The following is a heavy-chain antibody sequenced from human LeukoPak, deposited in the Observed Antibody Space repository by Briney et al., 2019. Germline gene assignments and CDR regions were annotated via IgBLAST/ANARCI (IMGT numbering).Heavy chain of an antibody. CDR2: IYYSGST. D-gene: IGHD3-16*02. CDR1: GGSISSNSYY. CDR3: ARDRMITFGGIIVPNWYFDP. Sequence: TSETLSLTCTVSGGSISSNSYYWSWIRQPPGKGLEWIGYIYYSGSTNYNASLKSRVTISLDTSKNQFSLKLTSVTAADTAVYYCARDRMITFGGIIVPNWYFDPWGRGTLVTVSS. J-gene: IGHJ2*01. V-gene: IGHV4-61*01.